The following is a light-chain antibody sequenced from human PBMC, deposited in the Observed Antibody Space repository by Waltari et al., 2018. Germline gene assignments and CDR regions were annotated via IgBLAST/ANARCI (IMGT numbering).Light chain of an antibody. V-gene: IGKV3-20*01. J-gene: IGKJ2*01. CDR3: QQYDSSPYT. Sequence: EIVLTQSPATLSLSPGERATLSCRASQSVSSYLAWYQQKPGQAPRLLIYSTSSRATGIPDRFSGSGSGTDFTLTISRLQPEDFAVYYCQQYDSSPYTFGQGTKLESK. CDR1: QSVSSY. CDR2: STS.